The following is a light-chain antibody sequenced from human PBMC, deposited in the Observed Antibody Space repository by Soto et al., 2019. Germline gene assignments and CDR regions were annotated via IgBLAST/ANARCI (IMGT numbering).Light chain of an antibody. V-gene: IGLV2-8*01. CDR3: SSYAGTNNYVV. J-gene: IGLJ2*01. Sequence: QSVLTQPPSASGSPGKSVTISCTGNSSDVGGHNYVSWYQQHPGKAPKLMIYEVIKRPSGVPDRFSGSKSGNTASLTVSGLQAEDEADYFCSSYAGTNNYVVFGGGTKLTVL. CDR1: SSDVGGHNY. CDR2: EVI.